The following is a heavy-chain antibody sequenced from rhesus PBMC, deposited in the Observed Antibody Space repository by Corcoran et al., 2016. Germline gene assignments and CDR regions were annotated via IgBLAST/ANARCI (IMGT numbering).Heavy chain of an antibody. J-gene: IGHJ4*01. CDR2: IYWDNDK. V-gene: IGHV2-174*01. D-gene: IGHD3-9*01. CDR3: ARIYEDDYGYSF. CDR1: GFSISTSGMG. Sequence: QVTLKESGPALVKPTQTLTLTCTFSGFSISTSGMGVGWIRQPPGKALEWLALIYWDNDKYYSTSLKSRLTITKDTSKNQVVLTMTNMDPVDTATYYCARIYEDDYGYSFWGQGVLVTVSS.